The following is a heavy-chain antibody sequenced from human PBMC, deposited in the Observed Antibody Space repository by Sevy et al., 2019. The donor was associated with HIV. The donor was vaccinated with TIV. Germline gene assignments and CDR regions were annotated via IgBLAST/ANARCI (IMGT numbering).Heavy chain of an antibody. Sequence: GESLKISCQGSGYSFTSHWIAWVRQMPGKGLEWMGIIYPDDSDTRYSPSFQGQVTFSADKSIFTAYLQWSSLKASDTAIYYYATSRSGYFDGSGYYIYWGQGTQVTVSS. CDR2: IYPDDSDT. CDR1: GYSFTSHW. J-gene: IGHJ4*01. D-gene: IGHD3-22*01. CDR3: ATSRSGYFDGSGYYIY. V-gene: IGHV5-51*01.